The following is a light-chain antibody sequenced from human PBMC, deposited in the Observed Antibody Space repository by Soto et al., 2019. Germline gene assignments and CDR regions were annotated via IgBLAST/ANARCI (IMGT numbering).Light chain of an antibody. CDR2: EGS. V-gene: IGLV2-23*01. CDR1: SSGVGSYNL. Sequence: QSVLTQPASVSGSPGQSITISCTGTSSGVGSYNLVSWYQQHPGKAPKLMIYEGSKLPSGVSNRFSGSKSGNTASLTISGLQAEDEADYYCCSYAGSSTYVVFGGGTKLTVL. J-gene: IGLJ2*01. CDR3: CSYAGSSTYVV.